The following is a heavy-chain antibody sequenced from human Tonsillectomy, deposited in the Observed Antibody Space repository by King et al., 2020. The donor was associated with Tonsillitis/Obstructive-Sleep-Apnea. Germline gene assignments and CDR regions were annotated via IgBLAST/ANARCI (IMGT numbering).Heavy chain of an antibody. CDR2: INHSGST. J-gene: IGHJ6*03. CDR1: GGSFNGYY. Sequence: VQLQQWGAGLLKPSETLSLTCGVYGGSFNGYYWSWIRQPPGKGLEWIGEINHSGSTNYNPSLKSRVTISVDTSKNQFSLKLSSVTAADTAVYYCASYRMTSYYYYYMDVWGKGTTVTVSS. D-gene: IGHD1-26*01. V-gene: IGHV4-34*01. CDR3: ASYRMTSYYYYYMDV.